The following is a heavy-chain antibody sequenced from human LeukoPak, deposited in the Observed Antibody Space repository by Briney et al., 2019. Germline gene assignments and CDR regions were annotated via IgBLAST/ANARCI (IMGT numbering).Heavy chain of an antibody. V-gene: IGHV1-69*13. CDR1: GYTFTSYY. J-gene: IGHJ4*02. Sequence: SVKVSCKASGYTFTSYYMHWVRQAPGQGLEWMGGIIPIFGTANYAQKFQGRVTITADESTSTAYMELSSLRSEDTAVYYCARFDCSSTSCYGGDYWGQGTLVTVSS. D-gene: IGHD2-2*01. CDR2: IIPIFGTA. CDR3: ARFDCSSTSCYGGDY.